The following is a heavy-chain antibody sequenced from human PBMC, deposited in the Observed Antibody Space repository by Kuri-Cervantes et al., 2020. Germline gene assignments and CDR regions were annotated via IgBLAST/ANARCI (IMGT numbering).Heavy chain of an antibody. CDR3: ARGRIRFRALDY. V-gene: IGHV3-11*04. CDR1: GFTFSDYY. Sequence: GGSLRLSCAASGFTFSDYYMTWIRQAPGKGLEWVSYISSGGGTVYYADSVKGRITISRDNAKNSVYLQVNSLRAEDTAVYYCARGRIRFRALDYWGQGTLATVSS. J-gene: IGHJ4*02. D-gene: IGHD2/OR15-2a*01. CDR2: ISSGGGTV.